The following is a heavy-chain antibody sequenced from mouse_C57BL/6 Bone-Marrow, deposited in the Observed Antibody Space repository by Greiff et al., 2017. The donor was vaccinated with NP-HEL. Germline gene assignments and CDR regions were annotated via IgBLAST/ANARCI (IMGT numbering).Heavy chain of an antibody. CDR1: GFNIKDDY. Sequence: EVQLQQSGAELVRPGASVKLSCTASGFNIKDDYMHWVKQRPEQGLEWIGWIDPENGDTEYASKFQGTATITADTSSNTAYLQLSSLTSEDTAVYYCTTVPYGTGYFDVWGTGTTVTVSS. D-gene: IGHD1-1*01. V-gene: IGHV14-4*01. CDR2: IDPENGDT. CDR3: TTVPYGTGYFDV. J-gene: IGHJ1*03.